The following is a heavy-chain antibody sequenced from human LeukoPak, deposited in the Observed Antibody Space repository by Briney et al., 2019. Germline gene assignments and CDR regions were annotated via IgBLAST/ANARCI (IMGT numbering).Heavy chain of an antibody. J-gene: IGHJ4*02. CDR1: GFTSSNHG. D-gene: IGHD3-22*01. CDR3: ASHYDSSGGGTSDFDY. Sequence: GGSLRLSPAPSGFTSSNHGMNWVRQAPGKGLEWVSGISPSGDITYYADSVKGRFTISRDNSKTTLYLQMNSLRAEDTAVYYCASHYDSSGGGTSDFDYWGQGTLVTVSS. V-gene: IGHV3-23*01. CDR2: ISPSGDIT.